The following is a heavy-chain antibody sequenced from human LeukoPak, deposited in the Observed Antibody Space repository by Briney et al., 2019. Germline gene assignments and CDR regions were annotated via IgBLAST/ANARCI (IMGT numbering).Heavy chain of an antibody. D-gene: IGHD3-10*02. J-gene: IGHJ6*04. CDR2: ISSSGSTI. Sequence: GGSLRLSCAASGFAFDDYGMSWVRQTPGKGLEWVSYISSSGSTIYYADSVKGRFTISRDNAKNSLYLQMNSLRAEDTAVYYCAELGITMIGGVWGKGTTVTISS. CDR1: GFAFDDYG. V-gene: IGHV3-48*03. CDR3: AELGITMIGGV.